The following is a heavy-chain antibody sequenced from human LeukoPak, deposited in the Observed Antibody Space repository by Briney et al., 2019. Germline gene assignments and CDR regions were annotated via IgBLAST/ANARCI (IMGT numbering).Heavy chain of an antibody. V-gene: IGHV3-11*04. CDR3: AELGITMIGGV. Sequence: PGGSLRLSCAASGFTFSDYYMSWLRQAPGRGLEWVSYISGSGSTIYFADSVKGRFTISRDNAKNSLCLQMNSLRAEDTAVYYCAELGITMIGGVWGKGTTVTISS. CDR2: ISGSGSTI. J-gene: IGHJ6*04. CDR1: GFTFSDYY. D-gene: IGHD3-10*02.